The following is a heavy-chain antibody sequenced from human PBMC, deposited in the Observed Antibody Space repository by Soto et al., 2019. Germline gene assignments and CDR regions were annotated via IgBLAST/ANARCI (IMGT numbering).Heavy chain of an antibody. CDR1: GGSISSGGYY. J-gene: IGHJ4*02. D-gene: IGHD5-18*01. CDR2: IYYSGST. Sequence: QVQLQESGPGLVKPSQTLSLTCTVSGGSISSGGYYWSWIRQNTGKGLEWIGYIYYSGSTYYNPSLKSRVTISVETSKNQYSLQMSSVTDADTAVYYCAKDGGLRGYSYGVFDYWGQGTLVTVSS. CDR3: AKDGGLRGYSYGVFDY. V-gene: IGHV4-31*03.